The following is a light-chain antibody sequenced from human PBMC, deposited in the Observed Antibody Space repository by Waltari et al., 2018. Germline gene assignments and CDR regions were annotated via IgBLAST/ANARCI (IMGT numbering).Light chain of an antibody. CDR3: SSYTTTNTLV. CDR1: SSYVGGDYD. CDR2: NVF. V-gene: IGLV2-14*03. Sequence: QSALTQPASVSGSPGQSIAISCTGTSSYVGGDYDFSWYQHHPGKAPKLIIYNVFHRPSGISDRFSGSKSGNMASLTISGLQTEDEADYHCSSYTTTNTLVFGGGTKLTVL. J-gene: IGLJ3*02.